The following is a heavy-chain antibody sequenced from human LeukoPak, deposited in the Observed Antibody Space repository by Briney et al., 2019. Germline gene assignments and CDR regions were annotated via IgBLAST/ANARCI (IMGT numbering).Heavy chain of an antibody. CDR3: ARGKVSGDDFDY. CDR2: IKPNSGGT. V-gene: IGHV1-2*02. Sequence: ASVKVSCTASGYTFTASYMHWVRQAPGHGLEWMGWIKPNSGGTNYAQKFQGRVTMTRDTSISTAYMELSSLRSDDTAVYYCARGKVSGDDFDYWGQGTLVTVSS. CDR1: GYTFTASY. J-gene: IGHJ4*02. D-gene: IGHD7-27*01.